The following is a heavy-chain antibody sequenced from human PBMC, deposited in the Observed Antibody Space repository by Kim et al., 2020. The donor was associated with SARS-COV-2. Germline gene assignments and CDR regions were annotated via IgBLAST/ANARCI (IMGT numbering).Heavy chain of an antibody. Sequence: GESLKISCKGSGYSFTSYWIGWVRQMPGKGLEWMGIIYPGDSDTRYSPSFQGQVTISVDKSISTAYLQWSSLKASDTAMYYCARHERFGESPLRWFDPWGQGTLVTVSS. CDR2: IYPGDSDT. CDR1: GYSFTSYW. V-gene: IGHV5-51*01. CDR3: ARHERFGESPLRWFDP. J-gene: IGHJ5*02. D-gene: IGHD3-10*01.